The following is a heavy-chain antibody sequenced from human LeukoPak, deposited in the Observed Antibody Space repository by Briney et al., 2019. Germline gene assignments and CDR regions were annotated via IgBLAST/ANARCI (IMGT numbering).Heavy chain of an antibody. Sequence: PGGSLRLSCAASGFTFSSYSMNWVRQAPGKGREWVSSISSSSSYIYYADSVKGRFTISRDNAKNSLYLQMNSLRAEDTAVYYCARGDIVGATFDYWGQGTLVTVSS. CDR1: GFTFSSYS. D-gene: IGHD1-26*01. CDR3: ARGDIVGATFDY. J-gene: IGHJ4*02. V-gene: IGHV3-21*01. CDR2: ISSSSSYI.